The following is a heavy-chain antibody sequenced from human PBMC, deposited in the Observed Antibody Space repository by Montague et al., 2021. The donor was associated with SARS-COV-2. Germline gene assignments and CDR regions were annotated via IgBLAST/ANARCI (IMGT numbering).Heavy chain of an antibody. CDR1: GGSITVSRYD. CDR3: ARHRANAGSFDI. D-gene: IGHD1-1*01. Sequence: SETLSLTCTVSGGSITVSRYDWGWIRQPHGKGLEGIGSVHYTGNTYYNESLKGRLTISVDKSENQFSLRMTSVTASDTAVYYCARHRANAGSFDIWGHGTLVTVSS. CDR2: VHYTGNT. V-gene: IGHV4-39*01. J-gene: IGHJ3*02.